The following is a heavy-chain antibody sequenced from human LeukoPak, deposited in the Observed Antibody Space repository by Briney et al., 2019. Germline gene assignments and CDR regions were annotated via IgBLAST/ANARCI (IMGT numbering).Heavy chain of an antibody. V-gene: IGHV3-23*01. J-gene: IGHJ3*01. Sequence: GGSLRLSCAGSGFTFDNSALSWVRQAPGKGLEWVSAISTRGETNYADSVRGRITISRDNFKRTVFLQLNSLRADDTAIYYCARHRLXAFDAFDVWGRGTMVTVS. CDR3: ARHRLXAFDAFDV. CDR2: ISTRGET. CDR1: GFTFDNSA. D-gene: IGHD3-3*02.